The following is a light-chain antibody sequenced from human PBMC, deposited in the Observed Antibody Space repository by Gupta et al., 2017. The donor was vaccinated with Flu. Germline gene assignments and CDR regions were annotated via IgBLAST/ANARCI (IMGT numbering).Light chain of an antibody. CDR1: KLGDKY. CDR2: QDS. Sequence: ELTQPPSVSVSPRQTPSITCAGDKLGDKYACWYQQKPGQSPVLVIYQDSKRPSGIPERFSGSNSGNTATLTISGTQATDEADYYCQAWDSSTAFYVFGTGTKVTVL. J-gene: IGLJ1*01. V-gene: IGLV3-1*01. CDR3: QAWDSSTAFYV.